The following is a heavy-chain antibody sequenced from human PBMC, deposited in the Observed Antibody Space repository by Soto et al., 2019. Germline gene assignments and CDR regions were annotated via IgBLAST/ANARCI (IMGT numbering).Heavy chain of an antibody. J-gene: IGHJ5*02. Sequence: QLQLQESGPGLVKPSETLSLTCTVSGGSISSSSYYWGWIRQLPGKGLEWIGSIYYSGSTYYNPSLKSRVTISVDTSKNQFSLKLSSVTAADTAVYYCARQVVVKDWFDPWGQGTLVTVSS. V-gene: IGHV4-39*01. CDR2: IYYSGST. CDR3: ARQVVVKDWFDP. CDR1: GGSISSSSYY. D-gene: IGHD2-15*01.